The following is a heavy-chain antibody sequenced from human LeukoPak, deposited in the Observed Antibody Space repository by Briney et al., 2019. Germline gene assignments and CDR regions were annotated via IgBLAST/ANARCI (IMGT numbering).Heavy chain of an antibody. CDR3: VARGYCSGGSCYYFDY. CDR1: GFTFSSYA. D-gene: IGHD2-15*01. V-gene: IGHV3-64D*09. Sequence: GSLSLSCSAAGFTFSSYAMHWVRPAPGKGLEYVSAISSNGGSTYYADSVKGRFTISRDNSKNTLYLQMSSLRAEDTAVYYCVARGYCSGGSCYYFDYWGQGTLVTVSS. J-gene: IGHJ4*02. CDR2: ISSNGGST.